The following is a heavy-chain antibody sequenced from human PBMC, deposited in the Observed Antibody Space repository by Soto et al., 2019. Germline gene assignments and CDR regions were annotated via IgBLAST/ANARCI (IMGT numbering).Heavy chain of an antibody. V-gene: IGHV4-59*01. CDR3: ARPGIRFGNKMDV. D-gene: IGHD3-10*01. CDR1: GDSISSDY. J-gene: IGHJ6*02. Sequence: QVQLQESGPGLVKPSETLSLTCSVSGDSISSDYWSWIRQPPGKGLEWIGYMYYTGTTNYNPSLRSRVTISLDTSKKQSSLKLSSVTAADTAVYYCARPGIRFGNKMDVWGQGTTVTVSS. CDR2: MYYTGTT.